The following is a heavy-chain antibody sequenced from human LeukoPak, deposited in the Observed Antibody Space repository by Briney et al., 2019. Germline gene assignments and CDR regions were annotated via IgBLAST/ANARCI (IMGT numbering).Heavy chain of an antibody. CDR3: ARLLAYGSGSSYYFDY. CDR2: ISSSSSTI. V-gene: IGHV3-48*02. D-gene: IGHD3-10*01. Sequence: GGSLRLSCAASGFTFSGYRMNWLRQAPGKGLEWVSYISSSSSTIYFADSVKGRFTISRDNAKNSLYLQMNSLRDEDTAVYYCARLLAYGSGSSYYFDYWGQGTLVTVSS. J-gene: IGHJ4*02. CDR1: GFTFSGYR.